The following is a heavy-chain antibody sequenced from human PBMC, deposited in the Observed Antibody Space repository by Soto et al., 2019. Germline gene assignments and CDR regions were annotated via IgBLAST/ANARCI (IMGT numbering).Heavy chain of an antibody. Sequence: QVQLVESGGGVVQPGTSLRLSCAASGFIFSRYGMQWVRQAPGKGLEWVALIWHDGTKKYYTDSVKGRFTISRDNSKNTMYLQRSSLKGDDTAVYYCARDGDTSEHFSILDYWGQGTLVTVPS. D-gene: IGHD3-3*02. V-gene: IGHV3-33*01. CDR2: IWHDGTKK. CDR3: ARDGDTSEHFSILDY. J-gene: IGHJ4*02. CDR1: GFIFSRYG.